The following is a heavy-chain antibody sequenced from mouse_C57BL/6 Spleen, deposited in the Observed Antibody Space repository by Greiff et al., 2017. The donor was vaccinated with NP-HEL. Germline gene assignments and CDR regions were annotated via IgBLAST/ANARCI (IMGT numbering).Heavy chain of an antibody. Sequence: VQLKESVAELVRPGASVKLSCTASGFNIKNTYMHWVKQRPEQGLEWIGRIDPANGNTKYAPKFQGKATITADTSSNTAYLQLSSLTSEDTAIYYCASSSGYPYYFDYWGQGTTLTVSS. D-gene: IGHD3-2*02. CDR3: ASSSGYPYYFDY. CDR2: IDPANGNT. V-gene: IGHV14-3*01. CDR1: GFNIKNTY. J-gene: IGHJ2*01.